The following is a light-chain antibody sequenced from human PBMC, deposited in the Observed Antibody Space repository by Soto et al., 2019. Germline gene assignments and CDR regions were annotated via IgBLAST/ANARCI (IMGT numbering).Light chain of an antibody. Sequence: EIQMTQSPSSLSASVGDRVTITCRASQGISSYLAWYQQKPGKAPKPLIYTASTLQSGVPSRFSGSGAGTEFTLTITGLQPEEFATYFCKQFHTYPWTFGKGTKVDIK. CDR2: TAS. CDR3: KQFHTYPWT. J-gene: IGKJ1*01. CDR1: QGISSY. V-gene: IGKV1-9*01.